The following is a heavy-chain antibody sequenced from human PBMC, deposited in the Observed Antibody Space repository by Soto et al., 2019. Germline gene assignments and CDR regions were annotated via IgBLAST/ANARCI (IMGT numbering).Heavy chain of an antibody. CDR1: SGDAHW. Sequence: SGDAHWGTEKRHQRKKGLEWIGYIQDIGKTYYSPSLTSRVTMSVDTSKNQFSLTLSSVTAADTAVYYCSRARSGSDSGHHYLAFRGQGTLDLGSS. CDR2: IQDIGKT. D-gene: IGHD2-21*02. CDR3: SRARSGSDSGHHYLAF. V-gene: IGHV4-31*02. J-gene: IGHJ4*02.